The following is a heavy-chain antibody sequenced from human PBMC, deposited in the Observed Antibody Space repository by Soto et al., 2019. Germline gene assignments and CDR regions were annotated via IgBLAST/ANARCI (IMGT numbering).Heavy chain of an antibody. CDR2: INPNSGGT. CDR3: ARDLGSAIFGVEDYYYYGMDV. J-gene: IGHJ6*02. V-gene: IGHV1-2*04. D-gene: IGHD3-3*01. Sequence: QVQLVQSGAEVKKPGASVKVSCKASGYTFTGYYMHWVRQAPGQGLEWMGWINPNSGGTNYAQKFQGWVTMTRDTSISTAYMELSRLRSDDTAVYYCARDLGSAIFGVEDYYYYGMDVWGQGTTVTVSS. CDR1: GYTFTGYY.